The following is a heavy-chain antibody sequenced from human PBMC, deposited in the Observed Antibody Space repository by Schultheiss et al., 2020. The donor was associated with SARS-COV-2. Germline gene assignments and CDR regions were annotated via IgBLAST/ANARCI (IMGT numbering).Heavy chain of an antibody. CDR1: GLTVSNNY. J-gene: IGHJ6*03. D-gene: IGHD3-3*01. Sequence: GESLKISCAASGLTVSNNYMSWVRQAPGKGLEWVSAISGSGGSTYYADSVKGRFTISRDNSKNTLYLQMNSLRAEDTAVYYCASPPYDFWSGYLSYYYYYYMDVWGKGTTVTVSS. CDR3: ASPPYDFWSGYLSYYYYYYMDV. V-gene: IGHV3-23*01. CDR2: ISGSGGST.